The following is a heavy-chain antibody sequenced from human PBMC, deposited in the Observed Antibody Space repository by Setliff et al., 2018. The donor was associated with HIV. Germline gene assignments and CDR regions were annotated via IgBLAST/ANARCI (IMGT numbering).Heavy chain of an antibody. V-gene: IGHV1-69*13. Sequence: GASVKVSCKASGGTFSSHAITWVRQAPGQGLEWMGGIIPMFRTANYAQKFQGRVTIIADESTSTAYMELRSLKSEDTAVYYCARGRMTTVTMSGGACDYWGQGTLVTVS. CDR1: GGTFSSHA. CDR2: IIPMFRTA. D-gene: IGHD4-17*01. CDR3: ARGRMTTVTMSGGACDY. J-gene: IGHJ4*02.